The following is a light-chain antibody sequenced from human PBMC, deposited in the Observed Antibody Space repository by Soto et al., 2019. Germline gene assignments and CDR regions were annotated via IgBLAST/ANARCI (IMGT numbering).Light chain of an antibody. CDR3: QRYYSYPWT. CDR1: QGITNR. J-gene: IGKJ1*01. CDR2: AAS. V-gene: IGKV1-16*02. Sequence: DIQMTQSPSSLSASVGDRVTITGRAGQGITNRLAWVQQKPGEAPKSLIYAASSLQSGVPSKFSGSGSGTDFTLTIDSLQPEDLATHYCQRYYSYPWTFGQGTKVEIK.